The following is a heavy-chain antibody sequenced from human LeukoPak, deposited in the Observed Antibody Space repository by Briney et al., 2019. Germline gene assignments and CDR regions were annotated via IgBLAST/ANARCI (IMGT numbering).Heavy chain of an antibody. D-gene: IGHD4-17*01. CDR3: SRSYGPTYNLDY. CDR1: GYSFTNYW. CDR2: IYPGDSDT. J-gene: IGHJ4*02. Sequence: GESLKISCKGSGYSFTNYWIGWVRQMPGKGLEWMGIIYPGDSDTRYSPSFQGQVTISADKSINTAFLQWSSLKASDTAMYYCSRSYGPTYNLDYWGQRTLVTVSS. V-gene: IGHV5-51*01.